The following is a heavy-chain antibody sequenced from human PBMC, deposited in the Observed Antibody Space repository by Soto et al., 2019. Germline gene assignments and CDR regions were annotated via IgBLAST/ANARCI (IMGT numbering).Heavy chain of an antibody. CDR3: AREVVSPAASDAFDI. V-gene: IGHV4-31*03. D-gene: IGHD2-2*01. J-gene: IGHJ3*02. CDR1: GGSISSNNYF. CDR2: ISYTGSA. Sequence: QVQLQESGPGLVKPSQTLSLTCTVSGGSISSNNYFWSWIRQHPGKGLEWIGYISYTGSAYYSPSIESRVTISVAPYKNQFSLRLNSVSAAETAMYFCAREVVSPAASDAFDIWGQGIMVPGSS.